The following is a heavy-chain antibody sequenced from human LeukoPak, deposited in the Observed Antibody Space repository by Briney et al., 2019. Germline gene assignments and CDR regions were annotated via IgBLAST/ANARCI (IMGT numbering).Heavy chain of an antibody. CDR3: ARPRELDYYYYMDV. V-gene: IGHV3-30*02. CDR1: GFTFSSYD. D-gene: IGHD1-26*01. J-gene: IGHJ6*03. CDR2: IRYDGSNK. Sequence: GGSLRLSCGASGFTFSSYDMHWVRQAPGKGLEWVAFIRYDGSNKYYADSVKGRITISRDNSKNTLYLQMNSLRAEDTALYYCARPRELDYYYYMDVWGKGTTVTVSS.